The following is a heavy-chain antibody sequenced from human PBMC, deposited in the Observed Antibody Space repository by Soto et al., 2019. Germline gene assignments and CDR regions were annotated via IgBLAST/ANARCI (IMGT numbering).Heavy chain of an antibody. CDR2: IIPMFRKP. J-gene: IGHJ4*02. CDR3: ARDPFGATQSEY. CDR1: GGPFRSFA. Sequence: QVQLVQSGAEVKKPGSSVKVSCKTSGGPFRSFAISWVRQAPGQRLECMGGIIPMFRKPHYAQKFQGRHTITADESTSTAYMDRGSLRSDDTAMYYCARDPFGATQSEYWGQGTLVTVTS. V-gene: IGHV1-69*01. D-gene: IGHD3-10*01.